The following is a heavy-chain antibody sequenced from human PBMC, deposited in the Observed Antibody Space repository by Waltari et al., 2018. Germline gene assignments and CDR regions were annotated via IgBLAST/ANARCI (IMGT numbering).Heavy chain of an antibody. Sequence: EVQLLESGGGLVQPGGSLRLPCAASGFTFSSYAMSWVRPAPGKGLEWVSVIYSGGSTYYADSVKCRFTISRDNSKNTLYLQMNSLRAEDTAVYYCAKVFERLVRELDYWGQGTLVTVSS. CDR3: AKVFERLVRELDY. D-gene: IGHD6-19*01. V-gene: IGHV3-23*03. CDR1: GFTFSSYA. J-gene: IGHJ4*02. CDR2: IYSGGST.